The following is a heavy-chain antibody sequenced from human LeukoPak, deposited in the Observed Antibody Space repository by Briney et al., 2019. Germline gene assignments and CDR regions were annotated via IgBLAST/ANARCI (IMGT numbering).Heavy chain of an antibody. CDR1: GFTFSSYW. Sequence: GGSLRLSCAASGFTFSSYWMTWVRQAPGKGLEWVASINQDGSEKYYVDSVKGRFTISRDNTKNLVYLQMNSLRAEDTAVYYCARDKAAAGELGAFDIWGQGTMVTVSS. CDR2: INQDGSEK. D-gene: IGHD6-13*01. CDR3: ARDKAAAGELGAFDI. J-gene: IGHJ3*02. V-gene: IGHV3-7*01.